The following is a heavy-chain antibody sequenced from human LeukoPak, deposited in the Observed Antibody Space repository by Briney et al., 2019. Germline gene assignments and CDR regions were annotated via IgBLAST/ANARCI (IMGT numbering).Heavy chain of an antibody. J-gene: IGHJ4*02. CDR2: IYYSGCT. V-gene: IGHV4-39*01. D-gene: IGHD5-12*01. CDR1: GGSISSSSYS. Sequence: SETLSLTCTVSGGSISSSSYSWGWVRQPPGRGLEWIGSIYYSGCTYYNPSLKSRVTISVDTSKNQFSLKLSSVTAADTAVYYCARLCSGGYDIDYWGQGTLVTVSS. CDR3: ARLCSGGYDIDY.